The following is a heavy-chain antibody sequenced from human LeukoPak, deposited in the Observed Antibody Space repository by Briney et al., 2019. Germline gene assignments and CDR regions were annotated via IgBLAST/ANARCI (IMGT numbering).Heavy chain of an antibody. CDR3: ARHQPSDYDFWSGYYSYYYMDV. CDR2: IIPGNDNT. J-gene: IGHJ6*03. D-gene: IGHD3-3*01. Sequence: GASVRVSCKASGYTFTEYAIHWVRQAPGQRLEWMGWIIPGNDNTKYSQKFQGRVTITRNTSISTAYMELSSLRSEDTAVYYCARHQPSDYDFWSGYYSYYYMDVWGKGTTVTVSS. CDR1: GYTFTEYA. V-gene: IGHV1-3*01.